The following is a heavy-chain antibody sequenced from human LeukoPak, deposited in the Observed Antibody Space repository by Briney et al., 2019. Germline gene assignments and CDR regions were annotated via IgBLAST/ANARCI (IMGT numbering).Heavy chain of an antibody. CDR2: INSDGSST. V-gene: IGHV3-74*01. Sequence: GGSLRLSCAASGFTFSSYAMSWVRQAPGKGLVWVSRINSDGSSTSYADSVKGRFTISRDNAKNTLYLQMNSLRAEDTAVYYCARDLARLGATDYWGQGTLVTVSS. CDR3: ARDLARLGATDY. J-gene: IGHJ4*02. CDR1: GFTFSSYA. D-gene: IGHD1-26*01.